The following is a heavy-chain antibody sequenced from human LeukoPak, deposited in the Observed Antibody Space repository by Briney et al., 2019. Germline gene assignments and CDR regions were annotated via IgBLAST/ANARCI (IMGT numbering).Heavy chain of an antibody. J-gene: IGHJ5*02. CDR2: INSDGSST. Sequence: GGSLRLSCAASGFTFSSYWMHRVRQAPGKGLVWVSRINSDGSSTNYADSVKGRFTISRDNAKNTLYLQMNSLRAEDTAVYYCARENAGDRWFDPWGQGTLVTVSS. D-gene: IGHD2-21*02. CDR3: ARENAGDRWFDP. CDR1: GFTFSSYW. V-gene: IGHV3-74*01.